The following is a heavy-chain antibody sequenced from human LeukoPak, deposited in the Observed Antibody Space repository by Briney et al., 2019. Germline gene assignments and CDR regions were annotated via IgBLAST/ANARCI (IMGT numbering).Heavy chain of an antibody. V-gene: IGHV3-23*01. J-gene: IGHJ5*02. CDR1: GFTFSNYA. Sequence: GGSLRLSCVASGFTFSNYAMSWVRQAPGKGLELVSGIYGSDDKTVYGDAVKGRFTISRDNSKNTLFLQMNSLRADDTAVYYCAKTQGYYDAWGQGALVTVSS. CDR2: IYGSDDKT. CDR3: AKTQGYYDA. D-gene: IGHD2-15*01.